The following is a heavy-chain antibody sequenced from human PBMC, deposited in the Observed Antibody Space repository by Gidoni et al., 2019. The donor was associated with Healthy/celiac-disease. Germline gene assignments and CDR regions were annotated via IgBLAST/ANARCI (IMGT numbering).Heavy chain of an antibody. D-gene: IGHD6-19*01. Sequence: QVQLQQWGAGLLKPSETLSLPCAVSGGSFSGYYWSWIRQPPGKGLEWIGEINHSGSTNYNPSLKSRVTRSVDTSKNQLSLKLSSVTDADTAVYYCARRSAVAGTDYWGQGTLVTVSS. CDR2: INHSGST. CDR3: ARRSAVAGTDY. V-gene: IGHV4-34*01. J-gene: IGHJ4*02. CDR1: GGSFSGYY.